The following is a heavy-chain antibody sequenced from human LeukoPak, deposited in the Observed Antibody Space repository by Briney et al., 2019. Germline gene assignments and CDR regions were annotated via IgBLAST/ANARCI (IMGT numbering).Heavy chain of an antibody. CDR3: ASTSGYCSGGDCYSAFDY. CDR1: GGSVSTYY. D-gene: IGHD2-15*01. J-gene: IGHJ4*02. V-gene: IGHV4-59*02. Sequence: SETLSLTCTVSGGSVSTYYWNWIRQPPGKGLEWIGYIYYSGSTNYNPSLKSRLTISVDTSNNQFSLKLSSVTAADTAVYYCASTSGYCSGGDCYSAFDYWGQGTLVTVSS. CDR2: IYYSGST.